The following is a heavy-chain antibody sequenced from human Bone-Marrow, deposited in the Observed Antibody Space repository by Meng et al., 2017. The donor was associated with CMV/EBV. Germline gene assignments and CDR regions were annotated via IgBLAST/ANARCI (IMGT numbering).Heavy chain of an antibody. D-gene: IGHD6-6*01. CDR3: ATDQSRVRYSSSTYYYYGMDV. J-gene: IGHJ6*02. CDR1: GYTLTELS. Sequence: ASVKVSCKVSGYTLTELSMHWVRQAPGKGLEWMGGFDPEDGETIYAQKFQGRVTMTEDTSTDTAYMELSSLRSEDTAVYYCATDQSRVRYSSSTYYYYGMDVWGQATTVTVSS. V-gene: IGHV1-24*01. CDR2: FDPEDGET.